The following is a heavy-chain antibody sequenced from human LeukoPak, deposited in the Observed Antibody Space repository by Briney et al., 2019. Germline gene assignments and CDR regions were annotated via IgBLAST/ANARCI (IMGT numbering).Heavy chain of an antibody. V-gene: IGHV4-39*01. J-gene: IGHJ4*02. D-gene: IGHD6-13*01. CDR1: GGSITSSSYY. CDR3: ARRRYSSSWRKGYYFDY. Sequence: PSETLSLTCSVSGGSITSSSYYWAWIRQPPEKGLEWIGSIYYTGGTYYSPSLKSRVTISVDTSKNQFSLKLSSATAADTAVYYCARRRYSSSWRKGYYFDYWGQGTLVTVSS. CDR2: IYYTGGT.